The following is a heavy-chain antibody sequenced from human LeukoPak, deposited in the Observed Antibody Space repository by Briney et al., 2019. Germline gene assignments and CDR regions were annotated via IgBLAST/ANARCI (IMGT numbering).Heavy chain of an antibody. Sequence: SETLSLTCTVSDGSISSYYWSWIRQPAGKGLEWIGRIYTSGSTNYNPSLKSRVTMSVDTSKNQFSLKLSSVTAADTAVYYCARDNVPYSSGWYEGFDYWGQGTLVTVSS. J-gene: IGHJ4*02. CDR3: ARDNVPYSSGWYEGFDY. CDR1: DGSISSYY. D-gene: IGHD6-19*01. CDR2: IYTSGST. V-gene: IGHV4-4*07.